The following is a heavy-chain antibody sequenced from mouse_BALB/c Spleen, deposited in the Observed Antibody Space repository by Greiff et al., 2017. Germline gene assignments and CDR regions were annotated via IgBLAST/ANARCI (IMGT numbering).Heavy chain of an antibody. D-gene: IGHD1-1*01. CDR1: GYTFTSYW. J-gene: IGHJ3*01. CDR2: IYPSDSYT. V-gene: IGHV1-69*02. Sequence: VQLQQPGAELVRPGASVKLSCKASGYTFTSYWINWVKQRPGQGLEWIGNIYPSDSYTNYNQKFKDKATLTVDKSSSTAYMQLSSPTSEDSAVYYCTRDGYYGSSLWFAYWGQGTLVTVSA. CDR3: TRDGYYGSSLWFAY.